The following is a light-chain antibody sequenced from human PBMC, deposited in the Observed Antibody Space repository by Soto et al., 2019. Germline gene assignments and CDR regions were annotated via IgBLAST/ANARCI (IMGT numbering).Light chain of an antibody. Sequence: DIQMTQSPSSLSASVGDRVTITCRASQDIANYLAWYQQKPGKVPKLLIYAAITLQSGVPSRFSGSGSGTDFTLTISSLQPEDVATYYRQKYYNAPRTFGQGTKVE. J-gene: IGKJ1*01. CDR3: QKYYNAPRT. CDR1: QDIANY. CDR2: AAI. V-gene: IGKV1-27*01.